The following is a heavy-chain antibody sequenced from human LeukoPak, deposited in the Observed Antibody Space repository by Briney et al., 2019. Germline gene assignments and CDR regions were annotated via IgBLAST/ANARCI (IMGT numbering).Heavy chain of an antibody. CDR2: ISSSGSTI. CDR3: AELGITMIGGV. J-gene: IGHJ6*04. D-gene: IGHD3-10*02. CDR1: GFTFSSYE. Sequence: GGSLRLSCAASGFTFSSYEINWVRQAPGKGLEWVSYISSSGSTIYYADSVKGRFTISRNNAKNSLYLQMNSLRAEDTAVYYCAELGITMIGGVWGKGTTVTISS. V-gene: IGHV3-48*03.